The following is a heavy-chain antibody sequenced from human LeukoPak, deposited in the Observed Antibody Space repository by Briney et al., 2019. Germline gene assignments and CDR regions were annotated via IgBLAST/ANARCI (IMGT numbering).Heavy chain of an antibody. D-gene: IGHD6-19*01. V-gene: IGHV1-2*02. CDR3: AASTIAVAGTNFAT. J-gene: IGHJ4*02. CDR2: MNPNSGGT. CDR1: GYTFTGYY. Sequence: ASVQVSCKASGYTFTGYYMHWGRQAPGQGLEWLGWMNPNSGGTKSAQKFQGRVTMTRDSSISTAYMDLTRLTSDDTAVYYCAASTIAVAGTNFATWGPGTLVIVSS.